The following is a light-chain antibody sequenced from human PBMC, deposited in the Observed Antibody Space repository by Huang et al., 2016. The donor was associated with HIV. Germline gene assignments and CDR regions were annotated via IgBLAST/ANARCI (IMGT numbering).Light chain of an antibody. CDR3: MQGTHWPPYT. CDR1: QSLEYSDGNTY. J-gene: IGKJ2*01. CDR2: KVA. Sequence: DVVLSQSPLSLPVTLGQSASISCRSTQSLEYSDGNTYLSWFHQRPGQSPRRLIDKVAKRDSGVPDRFSGSGSGSDFTLKISRVEAEDVGIYYCMQGTHWPPYTFGQGTKLEI. V-gene: IGKV2-30*01.